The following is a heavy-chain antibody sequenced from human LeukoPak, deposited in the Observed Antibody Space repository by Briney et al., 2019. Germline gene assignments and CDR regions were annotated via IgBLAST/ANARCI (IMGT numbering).Heavy chain of an antibody. Sequence: PGGSLRLSCAASGFTFSSYAMSWVRQAPGKGLEWVSAISGSGGSTYYADSVEGRFTISRDNSKNTLYLQMNSLRAEDTAVYYCGRAYYDFWSGSAEYAFDIWGQGTMVTVSS. CDR1: GFTFSSYA. CDR3: GRAYYDFWSGSAEYAFDI. CDR2: ISGSGGST. D-gene: IGHD3-3*01. V-gene: IGHV3-23*01. J-gene: IGHJ3*02.